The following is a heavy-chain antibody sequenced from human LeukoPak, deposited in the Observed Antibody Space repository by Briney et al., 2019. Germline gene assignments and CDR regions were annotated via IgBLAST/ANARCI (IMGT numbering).Heavy chain of an antibody. CDR1: GGSVSSYY. D-gene: IGHD3-22*01. V-gene: IGHV4-59*02. CDR3: ARGADSSGYYSIFYFDY. J-gene: IGHJ4*02. CDR2: IYYSGST. Sequence: SETLSLTCTVSGGSVSSYYWNWIRQPPGKGLEWIGYIYYSGSTNYNPSLKSRVTISVDTSKNQFSLKLSSVTAADTAVYYCARGADSSGYYSIFYFDYWGQGTLVTVSS.